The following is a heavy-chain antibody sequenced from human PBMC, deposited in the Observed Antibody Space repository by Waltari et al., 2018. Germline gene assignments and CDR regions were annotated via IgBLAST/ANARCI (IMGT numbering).Heavy chain of an antibody. D-gene: IGHD1-26*01. CDR2: TKNKRNGNTT. J-gene: IGHJ4*02. V-gene: IGHV3-72*01. Sequence: EVHLVESGGGLVQPGGSLRLSCAASGFTFSDHYMDWVRQAPGKGLEWVGRTKNKRNGNTTEYAASVRGRFTISRDESENSVYLQMNSLKTEDTAVYFCGRWTSGSPDVWGQGTLVTVSS. CDR3: GRWTSGSPDV. CDR1: GFTFSDHY.